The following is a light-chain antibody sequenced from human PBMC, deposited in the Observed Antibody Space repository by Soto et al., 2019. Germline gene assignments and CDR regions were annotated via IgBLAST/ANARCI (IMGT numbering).Light chain of an antibody. J-gene: IGKJ1*01. V-gene: IGKV1-17*03. CDR2: SAS. Sequence: DIQMTQSPSAMSASVGDTVTITCRARQDISNYLAWFQQKPGKVPKRLIPSASSLQSGVPSRFGGSGAGTECTLTICSLQPEDFATYYCLQHHTYPWTFGQGTKVEIK. CDR1: QDISNY. CDR3: LQHHTYPWT.